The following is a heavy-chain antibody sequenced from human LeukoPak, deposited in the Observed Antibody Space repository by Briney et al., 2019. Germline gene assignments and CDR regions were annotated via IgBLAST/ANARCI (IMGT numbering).Heavy chain of an antibody. D-gene: IGHD5-12*01. CDR1: GGSFSNGGYF. CDR3: ARQISAYDYVNSYFDY. CDR2: ISYSGST. V-gene: IGHV4-31*03. Sequence: PSETLSLTCTVSGGSFSNGGYFWSCIRQHPGKGLEWMVSISYSGSTYYNSSLKRRVIISVDSSKNHFSLKLSFVTAEDTVAYCGARQISAYDYVNSYFDYWGQGTLLTLPS. J-gene: IGHJ4*02.